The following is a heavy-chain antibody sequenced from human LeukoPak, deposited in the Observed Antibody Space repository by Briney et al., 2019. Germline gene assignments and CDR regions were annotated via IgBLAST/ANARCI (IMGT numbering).Heavy chain of an antibody. CDR1: GFTFSNAW. D-gene: IGHD4-23*01. CDR2: IKSKTDGGTT. J-gene: IGHJ4*02. V-gene: IGHV3-15*01. Sequence: GGSLRLSCAASGFTFSNAWMSWVRQAPGKGLEWVGRIKSKTDGGTTDYAAPVKGRFTISRDDSKNTLYLQMNSLRAEDTAVYYCARTTVVTVKYYFDYWGQGTLVTVSS. CDR3: ARTTVVTVKYYFDY.